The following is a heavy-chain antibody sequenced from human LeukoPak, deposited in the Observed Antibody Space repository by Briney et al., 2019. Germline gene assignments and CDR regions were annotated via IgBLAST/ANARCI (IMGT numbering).Heavy chain of an antibody. CDR3: ARVVTCDY. V-gene: IGHV3-48*01. D-gene: IGHD2-21*02. CDR1: GFTFSSYS. J-gene: IGHJ4*02. CDR2: ISSGSSTI. Sequence: GGSLRLSCAASGFTFSSYSMNWVRQAPGKGLEWVSYISSGSSTIYYADSVKGRFTISRDNAKNSLYLQMNSLRAEDTAVYYCARVVTCDYWGQGTLVTVSS.